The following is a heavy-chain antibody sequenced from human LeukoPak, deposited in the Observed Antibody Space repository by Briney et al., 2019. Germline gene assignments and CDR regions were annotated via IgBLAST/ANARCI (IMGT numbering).Heavy chain of an antibody. D-gene: IGHD1-26*01. CDR3: AKYPGGFTGIVNYYHMDV. V-gene: IGHV3-30*18. Sequence: GGSLRLSCAASGFTFSNYGMHWVRQAPGTGLEWVAVISYDGSNKYYADSVKGRFTISRDNSKNTLFLQMNSLRAEDTALYYCAKYPGGFTGIVNYYHMDVWGKGTTVTVSS. CDR1: GFTFSNYG. CDR2: ISYDGSNK. J-gene: IGHJ6*03.